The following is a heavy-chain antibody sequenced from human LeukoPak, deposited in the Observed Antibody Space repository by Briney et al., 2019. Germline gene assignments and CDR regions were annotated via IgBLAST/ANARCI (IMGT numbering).Heavy chain of an antibody. CDR2: ISSSSSYI. Sequence: GGSLRLSCAASGFTFSSYSMNWVRQAPGKGLEWVSSISSSSSYIYYADSVKGRFTISRDNAKNSPYLQMNSLRAEDTAVYYCARDRRIAAAVTDYWGQGTLVTVSS. CDR3: ARDRRIAAAVTDY. D-gene: IGHD6-13*01. J-gene: IGHJ4*02. CDR1: GFTFSSYS. V-gene: IGHV3-21*01.